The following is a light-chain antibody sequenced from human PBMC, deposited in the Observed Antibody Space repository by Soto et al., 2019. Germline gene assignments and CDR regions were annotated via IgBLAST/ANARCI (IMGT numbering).Light chain of an antibody. Sequence: EIVLTQSPGTLSLSPGERDTLSCRASQSVSSSYLVWYQQKPGQAPRLLIYGASSRATGIPDRFSGSGSGTDFTLTISRLEPEDFAVYYCQQYGSSPRTFDQGTKVEIK. J-gene: IGKJ1*01. CDR2: GAS. V-gene: IGKV3-20*01. CDR1: QSVSSSY. CDR3: QQYGSSPRT.